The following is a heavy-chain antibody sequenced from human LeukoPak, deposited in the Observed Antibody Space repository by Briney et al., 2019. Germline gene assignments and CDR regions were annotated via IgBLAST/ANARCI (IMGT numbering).Heavy chain of an antibody. D-gene: IGHD2-2*01. CDR2: VFYSGNT. CDR3: AGQASITYAYFDS. J-gene: IGHJ4*02. Sequence: SETLSLTCTVSGGSLTGYFWSWIRQPPGKGLEWIGYVFYSGNTRYNPSLESRVTTSVDTSKNQFSLRLTSVTAADAAFYYCAGQASITYAYFDSWGQGTLVTVSS. CDR1: GGSLTGYF. V-gene: IGHV4-59*08.